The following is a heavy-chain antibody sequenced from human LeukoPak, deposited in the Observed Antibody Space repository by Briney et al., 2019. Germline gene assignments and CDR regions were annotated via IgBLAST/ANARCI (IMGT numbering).Heavy chain of an antibody. CDR1: GGSFSGYY. V-gene: IGHV4-34*01. D-gene: IGHD6-19*01. CDR2: INHSGST. CDR3: ARLSSGWYLYFDY. Sequence: SETLSLTCTVYGGSFSGYYWSWIRQPPGKGLEWIGEINHSGSTNYNPSLKSRVTISVDTSKNQFSLKLSSVTAADTAVYYCARLSSGWYLYFDYRGQGTLVTVSS. J-gene: IGHJ4*02.